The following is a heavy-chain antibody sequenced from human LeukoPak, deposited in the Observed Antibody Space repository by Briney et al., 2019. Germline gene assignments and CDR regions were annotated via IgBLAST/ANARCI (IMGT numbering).Heavy chain of an antibody. Sequence: ASVKVSCEASGYTFTDHTIHWVRQAPGQGLEWMGWINPNIGTTNYAKRFQGRLTVTRDTSINTAFMELSSLNPDDTAVFYCARRYDSRGPVTFDFWGQGTLVTVSS. CDR1: GYTFTDHT. V-gene: IGHV1-2*02. D-gene: IGHD3-22*01. CDR2: INPNIGTT. J-gene: IGHJ3*01. CDR3: ARRYDSRGPVTFDF.